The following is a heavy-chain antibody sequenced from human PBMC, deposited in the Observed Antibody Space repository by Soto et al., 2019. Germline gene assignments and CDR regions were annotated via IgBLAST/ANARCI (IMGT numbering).Heavy chain of an antibody. V-gene: IGHV3-30*03. CDR1: GFTFSSYG. D-gene: IGHD1-1*01. CDR3: ARDAEAYVNVMGTIRSGYYYHGLDV. Sequence: ESVGGVVPPGRSLRLSCVGSGFTFSSYGIHWVRQAPGKGLEWVAVVSYDGSGKYYAESVKGRFTISRDNSKNTLYLQMNTLGVEDTAVYHCARDAEAYVNVMGTIRSGYYYHGLDVWGQGTTVFVSS. CDR2: VSYDGSGK. J-gene: IGHJ6*02.